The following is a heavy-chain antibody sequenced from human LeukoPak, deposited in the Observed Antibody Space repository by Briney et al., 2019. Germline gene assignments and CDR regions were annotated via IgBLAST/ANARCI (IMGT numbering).Heavy chain of an antibody. CDR3: ARNPRDGYNTYH. V-gene: IGHV3-21*01. D-gene: IGHD5-24*01. Sequence: GGSLRLSCAASGFTFSSYSMNWVRQAPGKGLEWVSSISSSSSYIYYADSVKGRFTISRDNAKKSLYLQMNSLRAEDTAVYYCARNPRDGYNTYHWGQGTLVTVSS. CDR2: ISSSSSYI. J-gene: IGHJ4*02. CDR1: GFTFSSYS.